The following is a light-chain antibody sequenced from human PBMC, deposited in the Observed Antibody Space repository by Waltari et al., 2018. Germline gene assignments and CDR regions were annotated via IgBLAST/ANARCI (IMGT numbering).Light chain of an antibody. CDR3: QHYLRLPAT. Sequence: IVLTQSPGTLSLSPGERATLACRASQSVGRSLAWYQQKPGQAPRLLIYDTSRRATGIPDRFSGSVSGTDFSLTISRLEPDDFAVYYCQHYLRLPATFGQGTKVEI. CDR2: DTS. J-gene: IGKJ1*01. V-gene: IGKV3-20*01. CDR1: QSVGRS.